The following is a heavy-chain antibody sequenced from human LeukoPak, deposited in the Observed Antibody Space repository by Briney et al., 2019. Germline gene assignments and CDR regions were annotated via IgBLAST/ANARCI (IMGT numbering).Heavy chain of an antibody. V-gene: IGHV3-30-3*01. CDR1: GFTFSSYA. CDR3: ARDPIVVVPATIQYYFDY. J-gene: IGHJ4*02. Sequence: PGRSLRLSCAASGFTFSSYAMHWVRQAPGKGLEWVAVISYDGNNKYYADSVKGRFTISRVNSKNTLYLQMNSLRAEDTAVYYCARDPIVVVPATIQYYFDYWGQGTLVTVSS. CDR2: ISYDGNNK. D-gene: IGHD2-2*01.